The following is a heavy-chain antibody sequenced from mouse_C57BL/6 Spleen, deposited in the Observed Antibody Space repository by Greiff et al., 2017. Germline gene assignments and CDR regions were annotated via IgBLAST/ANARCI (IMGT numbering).Heavy chain of an antibody. CDR2: IYPGDGDT. D-gene: IGHD2-5*01. V-gene: IGHV1-80*01. J-gene: IGHJ4*01. CDR1: GYAFSSYW. CDR3: AREGHYSNPSYAMDY. Sequence: QVHVKQSGAELVKPGASVKISCKASGYAFSSYWMNWVKQRPGKGLEWIGQIYPGDGDTNYNGKFKGKATLTADKSSSTAYMQLSSLTSEDSAVYFCAREGHYSNPSYAMDYWGQGTSVTVSS.